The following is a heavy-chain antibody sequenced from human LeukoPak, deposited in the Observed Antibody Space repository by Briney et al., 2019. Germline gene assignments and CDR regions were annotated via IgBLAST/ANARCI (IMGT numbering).Heavy chain of an antibody. V-gene: IGHV3-48*03. J-gene: IGHJ4*02. CDR1: GFTFSSYE. CDR2: ISSSGNFI. CDR3: TRGTAH. Sequence: GGSLRLSCAASGFTFSSYEMNWVRQAPEKGLEWVSHISSSGNFIKYADSVIGRFTIPRDNAKNSVYLQISTLRDEDTAVYYCTRGTAHWGQGTLVTVSP.